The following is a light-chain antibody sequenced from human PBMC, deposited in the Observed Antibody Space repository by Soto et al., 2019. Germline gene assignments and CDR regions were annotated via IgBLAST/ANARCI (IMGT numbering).Light chain of an antibody. V-gene: IGLV2-8*01. Sequence: QSALTQPPSASGSPGQSVAISCTGTSSDVGGYNYVSWYQQHPGKAPKLMIYEVNKRPSGVPDRFSGSKSGNTASLTVSGLQAEDEADYYCCSYAGSYTLVFGGGTKVTVL. CDR3: CSYAGSYTLV. CDR2: EVN. CDR1: SSDVGGYNY. J-gene: IGLJ2*01.